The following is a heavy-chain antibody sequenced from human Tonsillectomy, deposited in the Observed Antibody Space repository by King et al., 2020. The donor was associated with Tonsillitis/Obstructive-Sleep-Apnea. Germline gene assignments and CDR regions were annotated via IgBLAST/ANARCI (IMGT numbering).Heavy chain of an antibody. CDR2: IDWDDDK. Sequence: TLKESGPALVKPTQTLTLTCTFSGFSLSTSGMCVSWIRQPPGKALEWLARIDWDDDKYYSTSLKTRLTISKDTSKNQVVLTMTNMDPVDTATYYCARIRYSNSWYYFDYWGQGNLVTVSS. V-gene: IGHV2-70*11. CDR3: ARIRYSNSWYYFDY. J-gene: IGHJ4*02. D-gene: IGHD6-13*01. CDR1: GFSLSTSGMC.